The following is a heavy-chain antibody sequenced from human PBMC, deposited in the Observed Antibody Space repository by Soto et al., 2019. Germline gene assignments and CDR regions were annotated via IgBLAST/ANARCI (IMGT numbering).Heavy chain of an antibody. CDR1: GGTFSTFG. CDR3: AKSAPMDAGDKYYYDF. Sequence: SVKVSCKASGGTFSTFGISWVRQAPGQGLEWMGGIIPFFGTAIYSQKCEDRITITADESTNTVYMDLRSLTSEDTAIYYCAKSAPMDAGDKYYYDFWGQGALVTVSS. D-gene: IGHD4-17*01. J-gene: IGHJ4*02. V-gene: IGHV1-69*13. CDR2: IIPFFGTA.